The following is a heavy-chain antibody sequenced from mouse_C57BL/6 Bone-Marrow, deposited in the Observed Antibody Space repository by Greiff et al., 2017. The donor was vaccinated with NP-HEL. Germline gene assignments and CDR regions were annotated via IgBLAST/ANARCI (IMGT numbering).Heavy chain of an antibody. J-gene: IGHJ1*03. V-gene: IGHV5-4*03. CDR1: GFTFSSYA. D-gene: IGHD2-5*01. CDR3: ARGYSNSSKWYFDV. Sequence: EVKLVESGGGLVKPGGSLKLSCAASGFTFSSYAMSWVRQTPEKRLEWVATISDGGSYTYYPDNVKGRFTISRDNAKNNLYLQMSHLKSGDTAMYYCARGYSNSSKWYFDVWGTGTTVTVSS. CDR2: ISDGGSYT.